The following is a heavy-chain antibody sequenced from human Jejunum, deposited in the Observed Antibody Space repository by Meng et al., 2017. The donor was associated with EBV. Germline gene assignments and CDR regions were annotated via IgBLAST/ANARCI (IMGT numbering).Heavy chain of an antibody. Sequence: QVQVQESGPGLVKPSEALSLPCTVSGGSVSTASYYWSWIRQSPGKGLEWIGYIYYSGNTNYNPSLKSRATITVDTSKNQFSLKLSSVTAADTAVYYCARVVDYYERSGYPDFWGQGTLVTVSS. D-gene: IGHD3-22*01. CDR3: ARVVDYYERSGYPDF. V-gene: IGHV4-61*01. CDR2: IYYSGNT. J-gene: IGHJ4*02. CDR1: GGSVSTASYY.